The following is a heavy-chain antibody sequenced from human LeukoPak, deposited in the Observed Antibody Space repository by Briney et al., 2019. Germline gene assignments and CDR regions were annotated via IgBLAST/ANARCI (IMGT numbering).Heavy chain of an antibody. J-gene: IGHJ3*02. CDR1: GYTFTGYY. CDR3: ARGMGYRSIPAATPDAFDI. V-gene: IGHV1-2*02. Sequence: GSVKDSCLGSGYTFTGYYMHWLRPAPGQGLEWVGWINPNSGGTNYAQKFQGRVTMTRDTSISTAYMELSRLRSDDTAVYYCARGMGYRSIPAATPDAFDIWGQGTMVTVSS. D-gene: IGHD2-2*01. CDR2: INPNSGGT.